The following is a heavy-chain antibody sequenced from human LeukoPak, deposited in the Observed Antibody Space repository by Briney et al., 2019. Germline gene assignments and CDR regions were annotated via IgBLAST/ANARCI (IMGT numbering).Heavy chain of an antibody. CDR3: ARSKGSGSYFYSYYYGMDV. D-gene: IGHD1-26*01. J-gene: IGHJ6*02. V-gene: IGHV5-51*01. CDR2: IYPGDSDT. Sequence: GESLKISCKGSGYSFTSYWIGWVRQMPGKGLEWMGIIYPGDSDTRYSPSFQGQVTISADKSISTAYLQWSSLKASDTAMYYCARSKGSGSYFYSYYYGMDVWAKGPRSPSP. CDR1: GYSFTSYW.